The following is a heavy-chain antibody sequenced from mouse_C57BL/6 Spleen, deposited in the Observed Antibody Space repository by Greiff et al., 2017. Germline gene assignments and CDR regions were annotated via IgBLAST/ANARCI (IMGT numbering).Heavy chain of an antibody. Sequence: EVQGVESGGGLVKPGGSLKLSCAASGFTFSDYGMHWVRQAPEKGLEWVAYISSGSSTIYYADTVKGSFTISRDNAKNTLFLQMTSLRSEDTAMYYCATYYSNYDYAMDYWGQGTSVTVSS. V-gene: IGHV5-17*01. CDR1: GFTFSDYG. J-gene: IGHJ4*01. D-gene: IGHD2-5*01. CDR3: ATYYSNYDYAMDY. CDR2: ISSGSSTI.